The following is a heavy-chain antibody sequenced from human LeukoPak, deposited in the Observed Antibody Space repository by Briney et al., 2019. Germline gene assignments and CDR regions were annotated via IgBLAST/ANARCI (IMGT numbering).Heavy chain of an antibody. CDR2: IKNDGSET. CDR3: VKNDGWFHLAQ. J-gene: IGHJ4*02. CDR1: GFNFRDHW. D-gene: IGHD6-19*01. Sequence: GGSLRLSCAVSGFNFRDHWMDWVRQAPGKGLEWVGHIKNDGSETYYLDSLKGRFSISRDNTNNALYLQMNSLRVEDTAVYYCVKNDGWFHLAQWGQGALVTVSS. V-gene: IGHV3-7*03.